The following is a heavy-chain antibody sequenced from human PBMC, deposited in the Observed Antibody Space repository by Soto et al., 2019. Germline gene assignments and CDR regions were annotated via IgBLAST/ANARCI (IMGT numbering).Heavy chain of an antibody. CDR2: TYSRSKWYN. CDR1: VDSVSSNTAS. V-gene: IGHV6-1*01. D-gene: IGHD5-12*01. Sequence: SRTLSLTCDISVDSVSSNTASWNWVRQSPSRGLEWLGRTYSRSKWYNDYAVSVKSRIIINPDTSKNQFSLQLNSVTPEDTAVYYCAKGDNLGPKTGYAFDPWGQGILVTVSS. CDR3: AKGDNLGPKTGYAFDP. J-gene: IGHJ5*02.